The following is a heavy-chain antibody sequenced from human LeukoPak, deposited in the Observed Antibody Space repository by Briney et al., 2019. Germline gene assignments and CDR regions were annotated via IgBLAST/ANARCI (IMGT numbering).Heavy chain of an antibody. CDR2: ISTDGTT. CDR3: AKLGPVGYYSYMDV. D-gene: IGHD1-26*01. J-gene: IGHJ6*03. CDR1: GFTFANHA. V-gene: IGHV3-23*01. Sequence: GGSLRLSCAVSGFTFANHAMTWVRQAPGKGLESVSSISTDGTTYYAHSVKGRFTLSRDNSKNTLYLQMSSLRAEDTAVYYCAKLGPVGYYSYMDVWGKGTTVTVSS.